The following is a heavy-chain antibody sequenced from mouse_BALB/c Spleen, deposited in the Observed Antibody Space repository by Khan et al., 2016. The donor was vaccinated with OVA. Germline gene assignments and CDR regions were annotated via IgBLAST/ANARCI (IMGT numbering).Heavy chain of an antibody. V-gene: IGHV1S29*02. CDR3: VRSGYGSFAF. CDR2: FFPNSGGS. D-gene: IGHD1-2*01. Sequence: VQLQQSGPEVVKPGASVKISCKASGYTFTDYNLDWVKQRHGKSLEWIGYFFPNSGGSGYNQKFKTKATLTVDISSSTAYMDLHSLTSEDSAVXYCVRSGYGSFAFWGQGTLVTVSA. J-gene: IGHJ3*01. CDR1: GYTFTDYN.